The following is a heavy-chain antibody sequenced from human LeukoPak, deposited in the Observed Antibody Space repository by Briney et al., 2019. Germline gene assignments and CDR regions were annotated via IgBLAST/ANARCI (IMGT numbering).Heavy chain of an antibody. J-gene: IGHJ4*02. D-gene: IGHD2-15*01. CDR2: ITPNSGGT. Sequence: ASVKVSCKASGYTFTTYNIHWVRQAPGQGLEWMGWITPNSGGTNYAQKFQGRVTMTRDTSISTAYMELSRLRSDDTAAYSCARGRGGSYFDFWGQETLVTVSS. CDR1: GYTFTTYN. CDR3: ARGRGGSYFDF. V-gene: IGHV1-2*02.